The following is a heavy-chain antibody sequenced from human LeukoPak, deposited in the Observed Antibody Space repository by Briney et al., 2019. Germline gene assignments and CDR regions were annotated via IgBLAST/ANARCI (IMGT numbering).Heavy chain of an antibody. J-gene: IGHJ4*02. CDR2: IDPSDSYT. V-gene: IGHV5-10-1*01. CDR3: ARQVDIAVAGYDY. D-gene: IGHD6-13*01. Sequence: GESLKISCKGSGYRFTSYWISWVRQMPGKGLEWMGRIDPSDSYTNYSPSFQGHVTISADKSISTAYLQWSSLKASDTAMYYCARQVDIAVAGYDYWGQGTLITVSS. CDR1: GYRFTSYW.